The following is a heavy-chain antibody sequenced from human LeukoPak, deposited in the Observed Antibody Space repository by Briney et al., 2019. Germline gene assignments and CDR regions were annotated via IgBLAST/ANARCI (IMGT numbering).Heavy chain of an antibody. D-gene: IGHD3-10*01. CDR1: GYRFTSYW. V-gene: IGHV5-10-1*01. CDR2: IDPSDSYT. J-gene: IGHJ4*02. CDR3: ARRGTTMVRGVIIPFDY. Sequence: GESLKISWKGSGYRFTSYWSSWVRRLPGKGLEWSGRIDPSDSYTNYSPSFHGHVTISADKSISTAYLQWSSLKASDTAMYYCARRGTTMVRGVIIPFDYWGQGTLVTVSS.